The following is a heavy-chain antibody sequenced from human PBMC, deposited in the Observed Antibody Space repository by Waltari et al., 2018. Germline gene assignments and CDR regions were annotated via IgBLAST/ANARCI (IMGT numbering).Heavy chain of an antibody. J-gene: IGHJ6*02. CDR2: IYHSGGT. Sequence: QVQLQESGPGLVKPSGTLSLTCAVSGGSISSSNWWSWVRQPPGKGLGWIGEIYHSGGTTYTPSLKSRFTISVDKSKNQFSLKLSSVTAADTAVYYCARAGYDFWSGYSPYYYYGMDVWGQGTTVTVSS. CDR3: ARAGYDFWSGYSPYYYYGMDV. CDR1: GGSISSSNW. V-gene: IGHV4-4*02. D-gene: IGHD3-3*01.